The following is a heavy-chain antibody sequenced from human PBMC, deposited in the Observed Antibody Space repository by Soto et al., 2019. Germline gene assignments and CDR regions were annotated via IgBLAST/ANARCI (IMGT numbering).Heavy chain of an antibody. Sequence: QVQLVESGGGVVQPGRSLRLSCAASGFTFSSYGMHWVRQAPGKGLEWVAVISYDGSNKYYADSVKGRFTISRDNSKNTLYLQMNSLRAEDTAVYYCAKDLGGARDYYYGLDVWGQGTTVTVSS. D-gene: IGHD3-16*01. CDR2: ISYDGSNK. V-gene: IGHV3-30*18. CDR3: AKDLGGARDYYYGLDV. CDR1: GFTFSSYG. J-gene: IGHJ6*01.